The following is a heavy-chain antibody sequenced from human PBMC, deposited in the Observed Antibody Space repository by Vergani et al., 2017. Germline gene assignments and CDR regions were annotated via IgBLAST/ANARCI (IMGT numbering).Heavy chain of an antibody. D-gene: IGHD1-14*01. V-gene: IGHV4-30-2*01. CDR2: IYHSWST. J-gene: IGHJ6*02. CDR3: ARDNQGDTRGMDV. CDR1: GGSISSGGYS. Sequence: QLQLQESGSGLVKPSQTLSLTCAVSGGSISSGGYSWSWIRRPPGKGLEWIGYIYHSWSTYYNPSLKSRVTISVDRSKNQFSLKLSSVTAADTAVYYCARDNQGDTRGMDVWGQGTTVTVSS.